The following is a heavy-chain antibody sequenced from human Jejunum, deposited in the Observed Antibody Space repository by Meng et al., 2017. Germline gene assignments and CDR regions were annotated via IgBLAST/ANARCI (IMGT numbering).Heavy chain of an antibody. CDR1: GFTFRNYW. V-gene: IGHV3-74*01. J-gene: IGHJ6*02. CDR2: ANRYCSTT. Sequence: GGSLRLSCAASGFTFRNYWMHWVRRAPGKGMVWVSHANRYCSTTSYEDSLRGRCTVSRDNAKDTLYLQMNSLGAEDTAVDFCARATCSGGSCSLAAGMDVWGQGTTVTVSS. D-gene: IGHD2-15*01. CDR3: ARATCSGGSCSLAAGMDV.